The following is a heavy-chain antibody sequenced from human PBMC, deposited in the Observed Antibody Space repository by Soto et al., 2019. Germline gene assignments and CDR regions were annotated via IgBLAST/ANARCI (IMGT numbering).Heavy chain of an antibody. CDR3: ARRARADYYYMDV. D-gene: IGHD6-6*01. Sequence: EVQLVESGGGLAQPGGSLRLSCAASGFTFSSDAMDWVRQAPGKGLEYVSGINSNGIGTYYASSVKGRFTISRDNSRDTVYLQMDSLRPEDMAVYYCARRARADYYYMDVWGKGTTVTVS. V-gene: IGHV3-64*01. CDR2: INSNGIGT. CDR1: GFTFSSDA. J-gene: IGHJ6*03.